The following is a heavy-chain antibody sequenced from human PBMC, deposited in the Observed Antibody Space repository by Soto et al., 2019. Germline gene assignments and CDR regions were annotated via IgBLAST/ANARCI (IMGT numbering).Heavy chain of an antibody. CDR3: ARSITMIVVVLTGLDY. J-gene: IGHJ4*02. V-gene: IGHV3-30-3*01. Sequence: QVQLVESGGGVVQPGRSLRLSCAASGFTFSSYAMHWVRQAPGKGLEWVAVISYDGSNKYYADSVKGRFTISRDNSKNTLYLQMNSLRAEDTAVYYCARSITMIVVVLTGLDYWGQGTLVTVSS. CDR2: ISYDGSNK. CDR1: GFTFSSYA. D-gene: IGHD3-22*01.